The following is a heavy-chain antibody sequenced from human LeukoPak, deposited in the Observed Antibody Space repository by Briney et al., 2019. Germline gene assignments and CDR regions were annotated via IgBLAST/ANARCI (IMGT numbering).Heavy chain of an antibody. J-gene: IGHJ6*03. CDR2: IYHSGST. CDR3: ARVLYSSSWPYYYYYYMDV. V-gene: IGHV4-38-2*02. Sequence: SEALSLTCTVSGYSISSGYYWGWIRQPPGKGLEWIGSIYHSGSTYYNPSLKSRVTISVDTSKNQFSLKLSSVTAADTAVYYCARVLYSSSWPYYYYYYMDVWGKGTTVTVSS. D-gene: IGHD6-13*01. CDR1: GYSISSGYY.